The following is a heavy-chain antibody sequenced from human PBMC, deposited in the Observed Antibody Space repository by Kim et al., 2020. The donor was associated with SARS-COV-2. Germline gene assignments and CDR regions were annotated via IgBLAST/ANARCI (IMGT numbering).Heavy chain of an antibody. V-gene: IGHV3-43*01. J-gene: IGHJ6*02. D-gene: IGHD3-10*01. CDR2: ISWDGGST. CDR3: AKDSGSGSYYNFLMDV. CDR1: GFTFDDYT. Sequence: GGSLRLSCAASGFTFDDYTMHWVRQAPGKGLEWVSLISWDGGSTYYADSVKGRFTISRDNSKNSLYLQMNSLRTEDTALYYCAKDSGSGSYYNFLMDVWGQGTTVTVSS.